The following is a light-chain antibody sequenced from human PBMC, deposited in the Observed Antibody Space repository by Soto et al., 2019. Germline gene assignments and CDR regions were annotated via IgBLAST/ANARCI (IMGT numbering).Light chain of an antibody. Sequence: QSALTQPASVSGSPGQSITISCTGTSSDVGGYDYVSWYQQHPGKAPKLMVYEVTKRPSGVSTRFSGSKSGNTASLTISGLQSEDESDYFCSSYTSSNTLVVFGGGTKLTVL. CDR2: EVT. CDR3: SSYTSSNTLVV. V-gene: IGLV2-14*01. CDR1: SSDVGGYDY. J-gene: IGLJ2*01.